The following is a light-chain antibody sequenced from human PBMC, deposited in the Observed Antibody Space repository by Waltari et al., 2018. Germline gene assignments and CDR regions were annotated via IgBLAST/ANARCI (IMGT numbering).Light chain of an antibody. CDR1: ALPKKY. V-gene: IGLV3-10*01. Sequence: SDELTQSPSVSVSPGQTARITCSGDALPKKYAHWYQQKSGQAPVVVIEEDHKRPSEMPERFSGSRSGTMATLTISGAQVEDEADYYCYSTDSSGLWVFGTGTKVTVL. CDR2: EDH. J-gene: IGLJ1*01. CDR3: YSTDSSGLWV.